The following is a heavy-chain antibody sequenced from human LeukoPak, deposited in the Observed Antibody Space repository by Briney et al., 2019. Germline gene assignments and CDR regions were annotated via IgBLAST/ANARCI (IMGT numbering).Heavy chain of an antibody. Sequence: SETLSLTCTVSGGSISSYYWSWIRQPPGKGLEWIGYIYYSGSTNYNPSLKSRVTISVDTSENQFSLKLSSVTAADTAVYYCARHERWLQPFDYWGQGTLVTVSS. CDR3: ARHERWLQPFDY. V-gene: IGHV4-59*08. CDR2: IYYSGST. D-gene: IGHD5-24*01. CDR1: GGSISSYY. J-gene: IGHJ4*02.